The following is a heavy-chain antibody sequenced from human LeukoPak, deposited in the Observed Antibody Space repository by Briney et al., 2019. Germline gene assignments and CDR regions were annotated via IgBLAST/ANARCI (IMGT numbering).Heavy chain of an antibody. Sequence: SETLSLTCSVSGGSISSGDYYWIWIRQPAGKGLEWIGRIYTSGSTNYNPSLKSRVTISVDTSKNQFSLKLSSVTAADTAIYYCAATKAGYGEGYWGQGNLVTVSS. CDR2: IYTSGST. D-gene: IGHD5-12*01. J-gene: IGHJ4*02. CDR1: GGSISSGDYY. V-gene: IGHV4-61*02. CDR3: AATKAGYGEGY.